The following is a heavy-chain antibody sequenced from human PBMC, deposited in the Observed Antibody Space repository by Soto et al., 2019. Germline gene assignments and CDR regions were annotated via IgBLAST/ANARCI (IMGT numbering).Heavy chain of an antibody. CDR3: ARSGEWLRLGWFAP. V-gene: IGHV3-33*01. CDR1: GFTFSSYG. CDR2: IWYDGGNK. Sequence: QVQLVESGGGVVQPGRSLRLSCAASGFTFSSYGMHWVRQAPGKGLEWVAVIWYDGGNKNYADSVKGRFTISRDNSKNTLYLQMNSLRAEDTAVYYCARSGEWLRLGWFAPWGQGTLVTVSP. D-gene: IGHD6-19*01. J-gene: IGHJ5*02.